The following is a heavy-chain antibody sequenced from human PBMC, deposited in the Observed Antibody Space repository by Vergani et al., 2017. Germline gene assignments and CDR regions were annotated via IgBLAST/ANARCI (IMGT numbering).Heavy chain of an antibody. D-gene: IGHD6-6*01. CDR2: IFPGDSDT. CDR1: GYSFTSYW. V-gene: IGHV5-51*01. J-gene: IGHJ4*02. Sequence: EVQLVQSGAEVKKPGESLRISCKGSGYSFTSYWIGWVRQVPGKGLEWMGIIFPGDSDTRYSPSFQGQVTISADKSISTAYLQWSSLKASDTAMYYCASPTAPGSSSFDYWGQGTLVTVSS. CDR3: ASPTAPGSSSFDY.